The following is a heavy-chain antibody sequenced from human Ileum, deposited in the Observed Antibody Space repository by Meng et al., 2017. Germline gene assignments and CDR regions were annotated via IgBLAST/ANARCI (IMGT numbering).Heavy chain of an antibody. D-gene: IGHD3-22*01. V-gene: IGHV4-38-2*02. CDR2: IYHSGST. CDR3: ARDRHYYDSSGYYYGPPFDY. J-gene: IGHJ4*01. CDR1: GYSISSGYY. Sequence: SETLSLTCTVSGYSISSGYYWGWIRQPPGKGLEWIGSIYHSGSTYYNPSLKSRVTISVDTSKNQFSLKLSSVTAADTAVYYCARDRHYYDSSGYYYGPPFDYWGQGTRVTVAS.